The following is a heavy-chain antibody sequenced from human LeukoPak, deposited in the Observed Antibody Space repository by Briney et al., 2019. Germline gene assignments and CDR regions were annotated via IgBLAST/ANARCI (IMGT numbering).Heavy chain of an antibody. CDR3: ATSTG. V-gene: IGHV3-30-3*01. CDR1: GFTFSSYA. J-gene: IGHJ4*02. D-gene: IGHD1-1*01. Sequence: GGSLRLSCAASGFTFSSYAMHWVRQAPGKGLEWVAVISYDGSNKYYADSVKGRFTISRDNAKNTLYLQMNSLRAEDTAVYYCATSTGWGQGTLVTVSS. CDR2: ISYDGSNK.